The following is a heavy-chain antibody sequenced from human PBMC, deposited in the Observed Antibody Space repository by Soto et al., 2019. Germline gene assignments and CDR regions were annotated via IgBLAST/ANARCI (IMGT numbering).Heavy chain of an antibody. CDR1: GGSISSYY. D-gene: IGHD2-2*01. Sequence: SETLSLTCTVSGGSISSYYWSWIRQPPGKGLEWIGYIYYSGSTNYNPSLKSRVTISVDTSKNQFSLKLSSVTAAGTAVYYRAGTVKRGSSRRASWFDPWGQGTQVTVSS. CDR2: IYYSGST. J-gene: IGHJ5*02. V-gene: IGHV4-59*08. CDR3: AGTVKRGSSRRASWFDP.